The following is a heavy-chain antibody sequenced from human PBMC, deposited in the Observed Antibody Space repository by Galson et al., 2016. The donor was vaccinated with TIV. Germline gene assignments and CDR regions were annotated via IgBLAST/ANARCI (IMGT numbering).Heavy chain of an antibody. Sequence: SVKVSCKASGYTFSTYYMHWVRQAPGQGLEWVGVIDPSSGGTTYAQKFQGRVTMTRDTSTSTVYMDLSSLRSDDTAVFYCAVWSNIYYFALWGQGTLITVSS. D-gene: IGHD2-21*01. J-gene: IGHJ4*02. CDR3: AVWSNIYYFAL. V-gene: IGHV1-46*01. CDR1: GYTFSTYY. CDR2: IDPSSGGT.